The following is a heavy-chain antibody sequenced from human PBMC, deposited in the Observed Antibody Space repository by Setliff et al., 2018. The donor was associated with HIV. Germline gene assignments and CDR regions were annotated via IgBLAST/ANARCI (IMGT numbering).Heavy chain of an antibody. J-gene: IGHJ5*02. V-gene: IGHV1-46*03. CDR1: GYIFSGYY. D-gene: IGHD3-22*01. Sequence: ASVKVSCKASGYIFSGYYLHWVRQAPGQGLEWMGMINPSGASTSYAQKFQGRVTMTRGTSTSTVYMELSSLRSEDTAVYYCARDRITMIVVGRQTGWFDPWGQGTLVTVSS. CDR3: ARDRITMIVVGRQTGWFDP. CDR2: INPSGAST.